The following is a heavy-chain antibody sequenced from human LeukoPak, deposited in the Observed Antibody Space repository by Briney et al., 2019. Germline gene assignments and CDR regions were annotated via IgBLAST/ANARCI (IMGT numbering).Heavy chain of an antibody. J-gene: IGHJ4*02. D-gene: IGHD4-11*01. CDR3: ARDGGLYSNYGFDY. CDR2: IYHSGST. Sequence: PSETLSLTCTVSGYSISSGYYWGWIRQPPGKGLEWIGSIYHSGSTYYNQSLKSRVTISVDTSKNQFSLKLSSVTAADTAVYYCARDGGLYSNYGFDYWGQGTLVTVSS. CDR1: GYSISSGYY. V-gene: IGHV4-38-2*02.